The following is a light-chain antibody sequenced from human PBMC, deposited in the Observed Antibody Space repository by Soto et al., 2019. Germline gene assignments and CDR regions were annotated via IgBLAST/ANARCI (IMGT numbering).Light chain of an antibody. CDR1: NIGSKS. CDR2: YDS. V-gene: IGLV3-21*04. CDR3: QVWDSSSDYVV. J-gene: IGLJ2*01. Sequence: SYELTQPPSVSVAPGKTARITCGGNNIGSKSVHWYQQKPGQAPVLVIYYDSDRPSGIPERFSGSNSGNTATLTISRVEAGDEADYYSQVWDSSSDYVVFGGGTKVTVL.